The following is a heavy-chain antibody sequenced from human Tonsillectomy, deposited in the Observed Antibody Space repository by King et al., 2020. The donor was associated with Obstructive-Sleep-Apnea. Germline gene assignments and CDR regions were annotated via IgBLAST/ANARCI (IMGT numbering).Heavy chain of an antibody. D-gene: IGHD1-26*01. J-gene: IGHJ4*02. CDR3: AKDLGSPIVGTQ. CDR1: GFTFSEHY. Sequence: VQLVESGGGLVQTGGSLRLSCAASGFTFSEHYMDWVCQAPGKGPEWVGRIKNKDNKYTTEYAAAVKGRLTISRDDSQNSLYLQMNSLRTEDTAVYYCAKDLGSPIVGTQWGQGTPVTV. CDR2: IKNKDNKYTT. V-gene: IGHV3-72*01.